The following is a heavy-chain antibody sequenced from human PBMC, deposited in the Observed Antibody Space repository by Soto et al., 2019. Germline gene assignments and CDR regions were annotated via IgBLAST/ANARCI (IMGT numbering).Heavy chain of an antibody. V-gene: IGHV3-30*18. Sequence: GGSLRLSCAASGFTFSVYGMHWVRQAPGKGLEWVAVISYDGSNKYCADSVKGRFTVSRDNSKNTLYLQMNSLRPEDTAVYYCAKDRGGRYYIFDYWGQGTLVTVSS. CDR1: GFTFSVYG. D-gene: IGHD1-26*01. J-gene: IGHJ4*02. CDR2: ISYDGSNK. CDR3: AKDRGGRYYIFDY.